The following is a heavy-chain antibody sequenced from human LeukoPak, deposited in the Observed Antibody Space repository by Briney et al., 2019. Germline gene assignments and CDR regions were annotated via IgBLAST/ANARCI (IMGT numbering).Heavy chain of an antibody. D-gene: IGHD3-22*01. CDR1: GFTFSSYS. V-gene: IGHV3-23*01. Sequence: GGSLRLSCAASGFTFSSYSMNWVRQAPGRGLEWVSVISTSGESAYYADSVKGRFTISRDNSKNTLYLQMNSLRAEDTAVYYCAKDQGSGYHYFDYWGQGTLVTVSS. CDR3: AKDQGSGYHYFDY. J-gene: IGHJ4*02. CDR2: ISTSGESA.